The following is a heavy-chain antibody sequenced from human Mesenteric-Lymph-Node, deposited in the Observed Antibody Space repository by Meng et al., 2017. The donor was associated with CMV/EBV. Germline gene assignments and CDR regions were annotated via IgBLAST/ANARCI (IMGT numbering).Heavy chain of an antibody. CDR1: GVTFSSYV. D-gene: IGHD4-17*01. J-gene: IGHJ5*02. CDR3: AKLNGGYGDYADP. CDR2: ISYDGSNV. Sequence: GESLKISCAASGVTFSSYVMQWVRQAPGKGLEWVTLISYDGSNVRYADSVKGRFAVYRDNSKNTLYLQMNSLKTEDTAVYYCAKLNGGYGDYADPWGQGTLVTVSS. V-gene: IGHV3-30*09.